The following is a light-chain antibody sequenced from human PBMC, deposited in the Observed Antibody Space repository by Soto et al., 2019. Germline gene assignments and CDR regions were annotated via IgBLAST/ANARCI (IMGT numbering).Light chain of an antibody. V-gene: IGKV1-5*03. Sequence: DIQMTQSPSTLSASVGDRVTISCRASQNVYTWLAWYQQKPGKAPKFLIYNASVLETGVPSRFSGSGSGTEFTLTSSSLQPDDFATYYCQQYIRLYTFGQGTKVDI. J-gene: IGKJ2*01. CDR2: NAS. CDR1: QNVYTW. CDR3: QQYIRLYT.